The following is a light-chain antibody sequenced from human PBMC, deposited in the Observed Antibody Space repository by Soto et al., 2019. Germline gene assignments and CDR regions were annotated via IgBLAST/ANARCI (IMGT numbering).Light chain of an antibody. CDR2: RSD. CDR3: SARDDSLNGVV. Sequence: QSVLTQPPSASGTPGQRVTISCSGSTSNIGSNHVYWYQQFPGAAPKLLMYRSDQRPTGVPDRFSGSKSGTSASLAISGLRSDAEADYYCSARDDSLNGVVFGGGTQLTVL. J-gene: IGLJ2*01. V-gene: IGLV1-47*01. CDR1: TSNIGSNH.